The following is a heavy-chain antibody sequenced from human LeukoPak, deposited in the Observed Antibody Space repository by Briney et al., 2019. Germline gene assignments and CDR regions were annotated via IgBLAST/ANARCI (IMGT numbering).Heavy chain of an antibody. D-gene: IGHD2-21*02. Sequence: GGSLRLSCAASGFTFSTFEMNWVRQAPGKGLEWVSSIGGSGSSTYYADSVKGRFTISRDNSKNTLYLQVNSLRADDTAIYYCARVLGTASDYWGQGTLVTVSS. CDR1: GFTFSTFE. V-gene: IGHV3-23*01. J-gene: IGHJ4*02. CDR3: ARVLGTASDY. CDR2: IGGSGSST.